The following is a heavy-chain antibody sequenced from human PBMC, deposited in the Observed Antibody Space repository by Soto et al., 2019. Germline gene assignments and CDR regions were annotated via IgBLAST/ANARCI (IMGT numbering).Heavy chain of an antibody. CDR2: IYSSGTT. CDR1: GGSITSANYY. V-gene: IGHV4-31*03. Sequence: QVQLQESGPGLVKPSQTLSLSCSISGGSITSANYYWTWIRLFPGKGLEWIGYIYSSGTTHYNPSLKSRATISLDTSNNQFSLEVKSATAADTAVYYCARMGLHLVELSRNWFDPWGQGSLVTVSS. CDR3: ARMGLHLVELSRNWFDP. D-gene: IGHD2-15*01. J-gene: IGHJ5*02.